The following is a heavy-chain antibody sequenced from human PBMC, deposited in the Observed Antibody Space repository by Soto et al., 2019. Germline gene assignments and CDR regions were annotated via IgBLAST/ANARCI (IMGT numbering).Heavy chain of an antibody. CDR1: GFTFSSYW. CDR2: IKQDGSEK. Sequence: EVQLVESGGGLVQPGGSLRLSCAASGFTFSSYWMSWVRQAPGKGLDWLANIKQDGSEKYYVDSVKGRFTISRDNAKNSLYLQMNSLRAEDTAVYSCARRGSRNWFDPCGQGTLVTVSS. CDR3: ARRGSRNWFDP. J-gene: IGHJ5*02. V-gene: IGHV3-7*01. D-gene: IGHD3-10*01.